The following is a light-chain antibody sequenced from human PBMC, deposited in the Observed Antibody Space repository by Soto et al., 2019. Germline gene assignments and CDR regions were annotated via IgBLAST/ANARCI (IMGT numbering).Light chain of an antibody. CDR2: GAF. V-gene: IGKV3-15*01. J-gene: IGKJ4*01. CDR3: QQYNNWPLT. CDR1: QSVSSN. Sequence: ETVMTQSPATLSVSPGERATLSCRASQSVSSNLAWYQQRPGQAPRLLVYGAFTRAAGIPARFSGSGSGTEFTLPISSLQSEDFAGYSCQQYNNWPLTFGGGTKVEIK.